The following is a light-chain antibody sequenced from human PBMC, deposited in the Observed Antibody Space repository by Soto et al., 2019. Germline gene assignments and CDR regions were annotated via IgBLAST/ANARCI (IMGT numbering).Light chain of an antibody. Sequence: EVVLTQSPVTLSLSPGERATLSCRASQSVSSPYFAWYQQKPGQPPRLLIYGASSRATDIPDRFIGSGSGTEFTLTIARLAPEDFAMYYCQQYGSSPFTFGPGTKVDI. CDR2: GAS. V-gene: IGKV3-20*01. CDR1: QSVSSPY. J-gene: IGKJ3*01. CDR3: QQYGSSPFT.